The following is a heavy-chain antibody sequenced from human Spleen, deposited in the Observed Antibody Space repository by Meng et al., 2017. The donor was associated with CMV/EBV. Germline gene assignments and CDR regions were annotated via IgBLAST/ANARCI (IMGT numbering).Heavy chain of an antibody. Sequence: ASVKVSCKTSGYTFASYDIIWVRQAPGQGLECMAWTSAHNGQTNYAQKFQGRVTMTTDTSTSTAYMELRRLRSDDTAVYYCARGYYDFWSAQRGSWFDPWGQGTLVTVSS. V-gene: IGHV1-18*01. CDR1: GYTFASYD. CDR2: TSAHNGQT. CDR3: ARGYYDFWSAQRGSWFDP. D-gene: IGHD3-3*01. J-gene: IGHJ5*02.